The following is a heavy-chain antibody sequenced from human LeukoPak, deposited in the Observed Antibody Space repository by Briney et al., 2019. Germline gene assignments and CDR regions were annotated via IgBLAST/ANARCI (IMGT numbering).Heavy chain of an antibody. CDR2: ISSNGGST. D-gene: IGHD5-24*01. J-gene: IGHJ4*02. Sequence: GGSLRLSCAASGFTFSSYAMHWVRQAPGKGLEYVSAISSNGGSTYYANSVKGRFTISRDNSKNTLYLQMGSLRAEDMAVYYCARAGWKMATSHFDYWGQGTLVTVSS. CDR1: GFTFSSYA. V-gene: IGHV3-64*01. CDR3: ARAGWKMATSHFDY.